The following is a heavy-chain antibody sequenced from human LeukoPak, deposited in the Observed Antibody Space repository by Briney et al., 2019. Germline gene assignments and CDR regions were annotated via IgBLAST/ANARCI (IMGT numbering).Heavy chain of an antibody. J-gene: IGHJ6*03. V-gene: IGHV3-23*01. D-gene: IGHD3-16*01. CDR1: GFTFSSYA. CDR2: ISGSGGST. CDR3: AKTTDYVIYYYMDV. Sequence: GGSLRLSCAASGFTFSSYAMSWVRQAPGKGLEWVSAISGSGGSTYYADSVKGRFTISRDNSKNTLYLQMNSLRAKDTAVYYCAKTTDYVIYYYMDVWGKGTTVTVSS.